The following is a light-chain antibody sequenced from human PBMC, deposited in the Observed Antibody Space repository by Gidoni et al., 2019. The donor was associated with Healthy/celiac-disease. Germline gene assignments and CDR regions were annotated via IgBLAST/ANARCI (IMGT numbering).Light chain of an antibody. CDR1: KLGDKY. V-gene: IGLV3-1*01. CDR2: QDS. J-gene: IGLJ2*01. Sequence: SYELTQPPSASVSPGQTASITCSGAKLGDKYACWYQQKPAQSPVLVIYQDSKRPSGIPERFSGSNSGNTATLTISGTQAMDEADYYCQAWDSSTVVFGGGTKLTV. CDR3: QAWDSSTVV.